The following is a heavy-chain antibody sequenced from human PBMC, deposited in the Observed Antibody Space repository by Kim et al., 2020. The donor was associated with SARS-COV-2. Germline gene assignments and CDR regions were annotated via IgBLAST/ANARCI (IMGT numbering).Heavy chain of an antibody. CDR1: GGTFSSYA. V-gene: IGHV1-69*13. J-gene: IGHJ5*02. CDR2: IIPIFGTA. D-gene: IGHD3-10*01. CDR3: AREGSAYYGSGRSWFDP. Sequence: SVKVSCKASGGTFSSYAISWVRQAPGQGLEWMGGIIPIFGTANYAQKFQGRVTITADESTSTAYMELSSLRSEDTAVYYCAREGSAYYGSGRSWFDPWGQGTLVTVSS.